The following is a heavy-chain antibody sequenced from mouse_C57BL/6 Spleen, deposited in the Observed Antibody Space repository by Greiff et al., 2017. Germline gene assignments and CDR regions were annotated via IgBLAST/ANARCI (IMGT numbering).Heavy chain of an antibody. Sequence: QVQLQQPGTELVKPGASVKLSCKASGYTFTSYWMHWVKQRPGQGLEWIGNINPSNGGTNYNEKFKSKATLTVDKSSSPAYMQLSSLTSEDSAVYYCARGSFYCGNHWFAYWGQGTLVTVSA. V-gene: IGHV1-53*01. CDR3: ARGSFYCGNHWFAY. D-gene: IGHD2-1*01. CDR1: GYTFTSYW. J-gene: IGHJ3*01. CDR2: INPSNGGT.